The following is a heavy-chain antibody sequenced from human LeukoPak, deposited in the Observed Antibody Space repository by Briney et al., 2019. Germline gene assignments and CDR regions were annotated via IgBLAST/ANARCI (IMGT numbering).Heavy chain of an antibody. D-gene: IGHD4-17*01. CDR3: AKDRGDGDYYFDY. Sequence: PGGSLRLSCAASGFTFSSYAMSWVRQAPGKGLEWVSAISGSGGSTYYADSVKGRFTISRDNSKNTLSLQMNSLRAEDTAVYYCAKDRGDGDYYFDYWGQGTLVTVSS. J-gene: IGHJ4*02. CDR2: ISGSGGST. CDR1: GFTFSSYA. V-gene: IGHV3-23*01.